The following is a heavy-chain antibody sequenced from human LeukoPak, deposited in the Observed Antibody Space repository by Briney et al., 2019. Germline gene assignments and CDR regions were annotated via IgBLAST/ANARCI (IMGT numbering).Heavy chain of an antibody. CDR1: VFTFDDYA. J-gene: IGHJ3*02. V-gene: IGHV3-9*01. CDR3: AKDQDYDFWSGPLLAAFDI. CDR2: ISWNSGSI. D-gene: IGHD3-3*01. Sequence: GGSLRLSCAASVFTFDDYAMHWVRQAPGKGLEGVSGISWNSGSIGYADSVKGRFTISRDNAKNSLYLQMNSLRAEDTALYYCAKDQDYDFWSGPLLAAFDIWGQGTMVTVSS.